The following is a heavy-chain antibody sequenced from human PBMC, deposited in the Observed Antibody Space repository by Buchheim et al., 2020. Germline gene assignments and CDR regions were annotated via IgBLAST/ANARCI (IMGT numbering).Heavy chain of an antibody. V-gene: IGHV1-3*01. J-gene: IGHJ4*02. D-gene: IGHD6-13*01. CDR1: GYSFSKHA. CDR3: ARAGYSSSWYAY. CDR2: IDAGNSKT. Sequence: QVQLVQSGAEVKNPGASVIVSCKASGYSFSKHAINWMRQAPGQGLEWMGWIDAGNSKTKYSQKFQGRVTFLRDTSANTAYMDLNSLRSEDTAVYYCARAGYSSSWYAYWGQGTL.